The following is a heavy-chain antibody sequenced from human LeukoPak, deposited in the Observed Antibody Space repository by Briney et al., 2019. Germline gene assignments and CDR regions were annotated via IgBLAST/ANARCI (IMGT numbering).Heavy chain of an antibody. D-gene: IGHD5-24*01. J-gene: IGHJ4*02. CDR2: LYPGDSDS. CDR1: GYSFFSNYW. V-gene: IGHV5-51*01. Sequence: GESLKISCKAYGYSFFSNYWIAWVRQMPGKGLEWMGILYPGDSDSRYSPSFQGQVTISADRSISTAYLHWSSLKVSDTAMYYCARASRDGFNQNFDFWGQGTLVTVSS. CDR3: ARASRDGFNQNFDF.